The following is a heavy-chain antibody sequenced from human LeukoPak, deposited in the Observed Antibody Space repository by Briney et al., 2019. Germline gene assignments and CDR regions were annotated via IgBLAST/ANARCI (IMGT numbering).Heavy chain of an antibody. V-gene: IGHV1-8*01. J-gene: IGHJ5*02. CDR3: ARGSPTQEWFDP. Sequence: ASVKVSCKASGYTFTSYDINRVRQATGQGLEWMGWKNPNSGNTGYAQKFQGRVTMTRNTSISTAYMELSSLRSEDTAVYYCARGSPTQEWFDPWGQGTLVTVSS. CDR2: KNPNSGNT. CDR1: GYTFTSYD.